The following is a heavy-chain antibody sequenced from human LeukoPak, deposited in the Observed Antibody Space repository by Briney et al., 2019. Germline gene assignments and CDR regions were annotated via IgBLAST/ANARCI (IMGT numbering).Heavy chain of an antibody. Sequence: PGGSLRLSCAASGITFSTSGMHWVRQAPGKGLEWVAVIWYDGSQKYYADSVKGRFTISRDNSKDTLFLQMNSLTLEDTAVYYCAKDIGHLILGDYWGQGTLVIVSS. CDR2: IWYDGSQK. CDR3: AKDIGHLILGDY. J-gene: IGHJ4*02. CDR1: GITFSTSG. V-gene: IGHV3-33*06. D-gene: IGHD7-27*01.